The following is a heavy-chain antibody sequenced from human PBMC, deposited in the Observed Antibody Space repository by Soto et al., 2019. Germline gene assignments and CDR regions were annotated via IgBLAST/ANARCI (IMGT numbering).Heavy chain of an antibody. Sequence: GGSLRLSCTASGFTFGDYAMSWFRQAPGKGLEWVGFIRSKAYGGTTEYAASVKGRFTISRDDSKSIAYLQMNSLKTEDTAVYYCTRYLDIVVVPAAPPYYYYHYYMAVWGKGTTVTVSS. J-gene: IGHJ6*03. V-gene: IGHV3-49*03. CDR3: TRYLDIVVVPAAPPYYYYHYYMAV. CDR2: IRSKAYGGTT. CDR1: GFTFGDYA. D-gene: IGHD2-2*03.